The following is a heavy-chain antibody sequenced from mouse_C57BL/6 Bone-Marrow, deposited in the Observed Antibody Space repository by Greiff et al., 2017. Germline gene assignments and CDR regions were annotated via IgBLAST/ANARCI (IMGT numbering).Heavy chain of an antibody. Sequence: QVQLQQSGPELVRPGVSVKISCKGSGYTFTDYAMHWVKQSHAKSLEWIGVISTYYGDASYNQKFKDKATMTVDTSSSTAYMQLSSLTSEDSAVYYCARGSPTVVALKEYYFDYWGQGTTLTVSS. CDR1: GYTFTDYA. CDR2: ISTYYGDA. V-gene: IGHV1-67*01. J-gene: IGHJ2*01. D-gene: IGHD1-1*01. CDR3: ARGSPTVVALKEYYFDY.